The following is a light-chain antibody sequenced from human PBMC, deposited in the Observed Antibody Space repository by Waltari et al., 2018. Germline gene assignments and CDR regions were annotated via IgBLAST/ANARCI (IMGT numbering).Light chain of an antibody. CDR3: QEYNTYSRT. V-gene: IGKV1-5*03. J-gene: IGKJ1*01. CDR2: KAS. CDR1: QSISIW. Sequence: DIQMTQSPSTLSASVGDRVTITCRASQSISIWMAWYQQKPGKAPKLLIYKASALQRGVPSRFTGSGSGTEFTLTISSLQPDDFATYYCQEYNTYSRTFGQGTKVEIK.